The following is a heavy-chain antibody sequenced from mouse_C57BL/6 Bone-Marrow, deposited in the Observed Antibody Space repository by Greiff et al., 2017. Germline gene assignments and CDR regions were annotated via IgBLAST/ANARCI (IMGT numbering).Heavy chain of an antibody. Sequence: EVQLVESGGGLVQPGGSLKLSCAASGFTFSDYYMYWVRQTPEKRLEWVAYISNGGGSTYYPDTVKGRFTISRNTAKHTLYLQMSRLKSEDTAMDYCARHETCLGARDYWGQGTSVTVSA. CDR1: GFTFSDYY. CDR3: ARHETCLGARDY. J-gene: IGHJ4*01. D-gene: IGHD3-1*01. CDR2: ISNGGGST. V-gene: IGHV5-12*01.